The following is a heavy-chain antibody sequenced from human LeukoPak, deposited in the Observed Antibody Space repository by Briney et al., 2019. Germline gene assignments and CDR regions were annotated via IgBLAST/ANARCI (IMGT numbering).Heavy chain of an antibody. J-gene: IGHJ4*02. Sequence: PGGSLRLSCAASGFTFSSYWMHWVRQAPGEGLVWVSRIKSDGSVTWYADSVKGRFTISRDNAKNMLYLQMNSLRDEDTAVYFWARDHDAVGTTIDHWGQGTLVTVSS. CDR1: GFTFSSYW. CDR3: ARDHDAVGTTIDH. CDR2: IKSDGSVT. D-gene: IGHD1-14*01. V-gene: IGHV3-74*01.